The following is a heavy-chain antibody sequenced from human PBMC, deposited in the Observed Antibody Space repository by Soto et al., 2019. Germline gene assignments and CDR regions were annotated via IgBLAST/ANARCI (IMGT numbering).Heavy chain of an antibody. CDR3: ARRVASYGYYYGMDV. Sequence: GESLKISCKGSGYSFTSYWISWVRQMPGKGLEWMGRIDPSDSYTNYSPSFQGHVTISAAKSISTAYLQWSSLKASDTAMYYCARRVASYGYYYGMDVCGQGTTVTVSS. V-gene: IGHV5-10-1*01. CDR2: IDPSDSYT. J-gene: IGHJ6*02. CDR1: GYSFTSYW. D-gene: IGHD2-15*01.